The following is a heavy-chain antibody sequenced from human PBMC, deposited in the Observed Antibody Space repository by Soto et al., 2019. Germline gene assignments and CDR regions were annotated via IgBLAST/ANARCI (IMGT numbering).Heavy chain of an antibody. Sequence: PTLVNPTQTLTLTCTFSGFSLTTTKMCVSWIRRPPGRALEWLALIDWDDDRYYSPSLKTRLTISQDTSKNQVLLTMTNMDPVDTATYYCARTLAAAGQYFFDYWGQGTLVTVSS. V-gene: IGHV2-70*01. CDR3: ARTLAAAGQYFFDY. D-gene: IGHD6-13*01. CDR2: IDWDDDR. CDR1: GFSLTTTKMC. J-gene: IGHJ4*02.